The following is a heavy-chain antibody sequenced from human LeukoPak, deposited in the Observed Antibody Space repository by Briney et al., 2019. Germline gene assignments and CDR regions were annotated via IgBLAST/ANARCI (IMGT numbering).Heavy chain of an antibody. D-gene: IGHD2-2*01. J-gene: IGHJ6*02. CDR3: AKSQSRYCSSTSCYEGDYYYGMDV. CDR2: ISYDGSNK. CDR1: GFTFSSYG. Sequence: PGGSLRLSCAASGFTFSSYGMHWVRQAPGKGLEWVAVISYDGSNKYYADSVKGRFTISRDNSKNTLYLQMNSLRAEDTAVYYCAKSQSRYCSSTSCYEGDYYYGMDVWGQGTTVTVSS. V-gene: IGHV3-30*18.